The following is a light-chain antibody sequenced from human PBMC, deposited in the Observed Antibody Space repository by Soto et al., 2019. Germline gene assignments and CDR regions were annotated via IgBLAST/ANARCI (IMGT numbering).Light chain of an antibody. CDR3: QQYNNWLET. CDR1: QSVSSN. Sequence: EIVITQSPATLSVSLGERATLSCRASQSVSSNLAWYQQKVGQAPRVLIYDASTRATGIPGRFSGSGSGTEFTLTISSLQSEDFAVYSWQQYNNWLETFGQGTKVAIK. J-gene: IGKJ1*01. CDR2: DAS. V-gene: IGKV3-15*01.